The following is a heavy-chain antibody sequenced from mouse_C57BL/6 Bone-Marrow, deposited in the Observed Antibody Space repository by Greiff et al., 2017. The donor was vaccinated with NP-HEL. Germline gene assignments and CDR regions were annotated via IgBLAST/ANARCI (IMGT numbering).Heavy chain of an antibody. CDR2: INYDGSST. D-gene: IGHD1-2*01. Sequence: EVKLMESEGGLVQPGSSMKLSCTASGFTFSDYYMAWVRQVPEKGLEWVANINYDGSSTYYLDSLKSRFIISRDNAKNILYLQMSSLKSEDTATYYCARITTAPGHYFDYWGQGTTLTVSS. V-gene: IGHV5-16*01. CDR3: ARITTAPGHYFDY. CDR1: GFTFSDYY. J-gene: IGHJ2*01.